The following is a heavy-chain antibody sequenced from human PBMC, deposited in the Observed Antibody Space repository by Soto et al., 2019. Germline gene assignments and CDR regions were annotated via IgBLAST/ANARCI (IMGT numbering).Heavy chain of an antibody. CDR3: AHRLERNDAFDI. D-gene: IGHD1-1*01. Sequence: QITLKESGPTLVKPTQTLTLTCTFSGFSLSTSGVGVGWIRQPPGKALEWLALIYWDDDKRYSPSMKSRLTITKDTSKNQVVLTMTNMDPVDTATYFCAHRLERNDAFDIWGQGTMVTVSS. CDR1: GFSLSTSGVG. V-gene: IGHV2-5*02. CDR2: IYWDDDK. J-gene: IGHJ3*02.